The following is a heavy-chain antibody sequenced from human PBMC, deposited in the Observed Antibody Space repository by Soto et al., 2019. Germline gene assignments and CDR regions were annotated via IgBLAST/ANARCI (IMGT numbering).Heavy chain of an antibody. CDR2: IWYDGSNK. V-gene: IGHV3-33*01. Sequence: QVQLVESGGGVVQPGRSLRLSCAASGFTFSSYGMHWVRQAPGKGLEWVAVIWYDGSNKYYADSVKGRFTIYRDNSKNTLYLQMNSLRDEDTAVYYCAAFEILTGYYYWGQGTLVTVSS. CDR1: GFTFSSYG. J-gene: IGHJ4*02. D-gene: IGHD3-9*01. CDR3: AAFEILTGYYY.